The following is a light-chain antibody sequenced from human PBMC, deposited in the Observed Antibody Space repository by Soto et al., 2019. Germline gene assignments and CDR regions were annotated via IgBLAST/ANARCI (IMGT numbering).Light chain of an antibody. CDR2: EVT. V-gene: IGLV2-8*01. CDR3: TSYVGNDIWV. J-gene: IGLJ3*02. CDR1: SSDVGAYKY. Sequence: QSVLTQPPSASGSPGQSVTISCTGTSSDVGAYKYVSWYQQYPGKAPKLMIYEVTKRPSGVPDRLSGSKSGNTASLTVSGLQAEDEADYYCTSYVGNDIWVFGGGTKLTVL.